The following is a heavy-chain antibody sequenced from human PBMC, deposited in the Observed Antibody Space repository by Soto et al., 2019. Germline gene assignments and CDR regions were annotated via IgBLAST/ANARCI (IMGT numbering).Heavy chain of an antibody. CDR2: ISGSGGST. D-gene: IGHD6-19*01. V-gene: IGHV3-23*01. J-gene: IGHJ4*02. Sequence: PGGSLRLSCAASGFTFSSYAMSWVSQAPGKGLEWVSAISGSGGSTYYADSVKGRFTISRDNSKNTLYLQMNSLRAEDTAVYYCAKDPKHSSGWPGGYFDYWGQGTLVTVSS. CDR1: GFTFSSYA. CDR3: AKDPKHSSGWPGGYFDY.